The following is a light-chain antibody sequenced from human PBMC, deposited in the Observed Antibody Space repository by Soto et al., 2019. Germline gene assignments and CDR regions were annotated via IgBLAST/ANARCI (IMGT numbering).Light chain of an antibody. CDR2: DAS. CDR1: QGVSSY. J-gene: IGKJ5*01. Sequence: EIVLTQSPATLSLSRWEKTTLXXRASQGVSSYLAWYQQKPGQAPRLLXYDASNRATGIPARFSGSGSGTDFTLTISSLEPEDFAVYYCQQRSNWPSITFGQGTRLEIK. CDR3: QQRSNWPSIT. V-gene: IGKV3-11*01.